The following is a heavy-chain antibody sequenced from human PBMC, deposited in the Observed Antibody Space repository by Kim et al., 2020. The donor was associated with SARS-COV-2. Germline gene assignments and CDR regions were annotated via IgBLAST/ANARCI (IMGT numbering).Heavy chain of an antibody. J-gene: IGHJ6*02. V-gene: IGHV3-30-3*01. Sequence: GGSLRLSCAASGFTFSSYAMHWVRQAPGKGLEWVAVISYDGSNKYYADSVKGRFTISRDNSKNTLYLQMNSLRAEDTAVYYCAVITVRGSRGMDVWGQGTTVTVSS. D-gene: IGHD3-10*01. CDR1: GFTFSSYA. CDR3: AVITVRGSRGMDV. CDR2: ISYDGSNK.